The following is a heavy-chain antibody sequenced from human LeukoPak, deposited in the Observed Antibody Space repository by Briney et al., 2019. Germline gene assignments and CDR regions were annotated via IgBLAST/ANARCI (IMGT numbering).Heavy chain of an antibody. CDR3: AKDPTSAGYSSRFDY. CDR1: GFTFSSYA. CDR2: ISSSGDST. V-gene: IGHV3-23*01. D-gene: IGHD6-13*01. Sequence: PGGSLRLSCALSGFTFSSYAMTWVRQAPGKGLEWVSVISSSGDSTYYADSVKGRFTISRDNSKNTLYLQMNSLRAEDTAIYYCAKDPTSAGYSSRFDYWGQGTLVTVSS. J-gene: IGHJ4*02.